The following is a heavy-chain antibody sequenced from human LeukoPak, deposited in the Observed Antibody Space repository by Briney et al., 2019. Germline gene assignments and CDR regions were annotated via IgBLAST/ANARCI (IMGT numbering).Heavy chain of an antibody. CDR2: ISSSSSYI. CDR1: GFTFSSYS. D-gene: IGHD6-19*01. J-gene: IGHJ4*02. V-gene: IGHV3-21*01. Sequence: GGSLRLSCAASGFTFSSYSMNWVRQAPGKGLEWVSSISSSSSYIYYADSVKGRFTISRDNAKNTLYLQMNSLRAEDTAVYYCARGSHAVAGIYVYWGQGTLVTVSS. CDR3: ARGSHAVAGIYVY.